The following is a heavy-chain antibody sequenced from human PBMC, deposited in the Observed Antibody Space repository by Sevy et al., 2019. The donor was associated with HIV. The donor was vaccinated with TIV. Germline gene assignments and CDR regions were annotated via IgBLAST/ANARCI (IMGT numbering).Heavy chain of an antibody. CDR3: ARESRAAGKDY. D-gene: IGHD6-13*01. CDR1: GYTFSNYA. J-gene: IGHJ4*02. CDR2: ISADNGNK. Sequence: GPVKVSCKASGYTFSNYAVSWVRQAPGQGLEWLGWISADNGNKKYAQKFQGRVTMTTDTSTSTAYMELRSLRSDDTAVYYCARESRAAGKDYWGQGTLVTVSS. V-gene: IGHV1-18*01.